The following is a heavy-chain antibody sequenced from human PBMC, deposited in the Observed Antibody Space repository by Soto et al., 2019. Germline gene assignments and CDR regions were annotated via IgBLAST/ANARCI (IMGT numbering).Heavy chain of an antibody. CDR3: ARGTAAAEPSDNWFDP. Sequence: VQLVQSGAEVKKPGASVKVSCKASGYTFTSYYMHWVRQAPGQGLEWMGIINPSGGSTSYAQKFQGRVTMTRDTSTSTVYMELSSLRSEDTAVYYCARGTAAAEPSDNWFDPWGQGTLVTVSS. D-gene: IGHD6-13*01. CDR2: INPSGGST. CDR1: GYTFTSYY. V-gene: IGHV1-46*01. J-gene: IGHJ5*02.